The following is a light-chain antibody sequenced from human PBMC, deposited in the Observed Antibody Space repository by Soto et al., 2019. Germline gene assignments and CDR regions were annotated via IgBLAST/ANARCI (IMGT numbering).Light chain of an antibody. CDR1: QSVSSD. CDR2: DAS. V-gene: IGKV3-15*01. Sequence: EIVMTQSPATLSVSPGERATLSCRASQSVSSDLAWYQQNPGQAPRLLIYDASTRATGIPARFSGSGSGTEFTLTISSLHSEDIAVYYCQQYNNWPLPTFGQGTRLEIK. CDR3: QQYNNWPLPT. J-gene: IGKJ5*01.